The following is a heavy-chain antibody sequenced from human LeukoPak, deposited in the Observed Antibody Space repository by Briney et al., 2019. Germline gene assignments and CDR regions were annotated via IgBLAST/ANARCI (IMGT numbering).Heavy chain of an antibody. CDR2: INPNSGGT. CDR1: GYTFTGYY. CDR3: GRDFYHSGKNWYDVFDV. J-gene: IGHJ3*01. D-gene: IGHD1-26*01. V-gene: IGHV1-2*04. Sequence: GASVKVSCKASGYTFTGYYMHWVRQAPGQGLEWMGWINPNSGGTNYAQKFQGWVTMTRDTSISTAYMDLSRLRSDDTAVYYCGRDFYHSGKNWYDVFDVGGKGTMVTVSS.